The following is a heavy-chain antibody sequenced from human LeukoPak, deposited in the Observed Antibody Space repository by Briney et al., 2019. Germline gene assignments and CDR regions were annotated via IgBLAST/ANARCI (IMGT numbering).Heavy chain of an antibody. CDR1: GYTFTSYD. Sequence: ASVKVSCKASGYTFTSYDINWVRQATGQGLEWMGWMNPNSGNTGYAQKFPGRVTITRNTSISTAYMELSSLRSEDTAVYYCARYAYYDSSGYVDYWGQGTLVTVSS. V-gene: IGHV1-8*03. J-gene: IGHJ4*02. CDR3: ARYAYYDSSGYVDY. D-gene: IGHD3-22*01. CDR2: MNPNSGNT.